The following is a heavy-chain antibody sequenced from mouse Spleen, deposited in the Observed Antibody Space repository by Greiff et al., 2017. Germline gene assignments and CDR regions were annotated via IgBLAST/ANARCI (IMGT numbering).Heavy chain of an antibody. D-gene: IGHD2-4*01. CDR3: TGDYDGDYFDY. J-gene: IGHJ2*01. Sequence: VQLQQSGAELVRPGASVTLSCKASGYTFTDYEMHWVKQTPVHGLEWIGAIDPETGGTAYNQKFKGKAILTADKSSSTAYMELRSLTSEDSAVYYYTGDYDGDYFDYWGQGTTLTVSS. V-gene: IGHV1-15*01. CDR2: IDPETGGT. CDR1: GYTFTDYE.